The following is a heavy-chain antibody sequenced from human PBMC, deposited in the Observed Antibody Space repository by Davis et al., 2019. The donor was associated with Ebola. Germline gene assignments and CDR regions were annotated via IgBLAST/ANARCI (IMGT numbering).Heavy chain of an antibody. CDR1: GFTFSSYW. Sequence: RASLRLSCAASGFTFSSYWMNWVRQAPGKGLEWVANIKQDGSEKYYMDSVKGRFTISRDNAKNSLYLQMNSLRAEDTAVYYCARIAPYRREVYYYYGMDVWGQGTTVTVSS. V-gene: IGHV3-7*03. CDR3: ARIAPYRREVYYYYGMDV. J-gene: IGHJ6*02. D-gene: IGHD3-10*01. CDR2: IKQDGSEK.